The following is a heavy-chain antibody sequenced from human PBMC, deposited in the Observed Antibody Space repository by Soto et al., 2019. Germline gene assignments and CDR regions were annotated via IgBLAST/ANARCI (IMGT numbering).Heavy chain of an antibody. CDR3: ARDRIQLWLRGYFDY. CDR2: ISAYNGNT. J-gene: IGHJ4*02. Sequence: ASVKVSCKASGYTFTSYGISWVRQAPGQGLEWMGWISAYNGNTNYAQKLQGRVTMTTDTSTSTAYMELRSLRSDDTAVYYCARDRIQLWLRGYFDYWGQGTLVTVSS. V-gene: IGHV1-18*01. CDR1: GYTFTSYG. D-gene: IGHD5-18*01.